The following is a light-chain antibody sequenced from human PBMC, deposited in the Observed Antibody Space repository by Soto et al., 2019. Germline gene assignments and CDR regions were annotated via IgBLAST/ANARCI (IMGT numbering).Light chain of an antibody. Sequence: DIQMTQSPSTLSASVGDRVTITYRASQSISSWLAWYQQKPGKAPKVLIYKASSLESGVPSRFSGSGSETEFTLTISSLQPDDFATYYCQQYDRYPYTFGQGTKLEIK. CDR2: KAS. CDR1: QSISSW. V-gene: IGKV1-5*03. J-gene: IGKJ2*01. CDR3: QQYDRYPYT.